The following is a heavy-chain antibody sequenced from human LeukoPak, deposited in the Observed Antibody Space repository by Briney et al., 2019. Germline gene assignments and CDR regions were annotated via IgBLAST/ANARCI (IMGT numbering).Heavy chain of an antibody. J-gene: IGHJ6*04. CDR3: SKEQNFDWERYGMDV. V-gene: IGHV3-30*02. Sequence: GGSLRLSCAASGFTFSSYGMHWVRQAPGKGLEWVALIRYDGSNKYYADSVKGRFTISRDNSKNTLYLQMNSLRAEDTAVYYCSKEQNFDWERYGMDVWGKGTTVTVSS. CDR1: GFTFSSYG. D-gene: IGHD3-9*01. CDR2: IRYDGSNK.